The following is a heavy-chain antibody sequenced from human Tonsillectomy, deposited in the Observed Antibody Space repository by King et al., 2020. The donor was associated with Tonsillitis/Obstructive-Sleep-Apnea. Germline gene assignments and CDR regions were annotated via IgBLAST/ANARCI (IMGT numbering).Heavy chain of an antibody. CDR1: GFTFSSFG. CDR2: ISYDGSKK. V-gene: IGHV3-30*18. D-gene: IGHD6-19*01. CDR3: ANAGYSSGWYYFDY. Sequence: VQLVESGGGVVQPGRSLRLSCAASGFTFSSFGMHWVRQAPGKGLEWVAVISYDGSKKYYAVSVKGRFTISRDNAKNSLYLQMNSLRAEDTAVYYCANAGYSSGWYYFDYWGQGTLVTVSS. J-gene: IGHJ4*02.